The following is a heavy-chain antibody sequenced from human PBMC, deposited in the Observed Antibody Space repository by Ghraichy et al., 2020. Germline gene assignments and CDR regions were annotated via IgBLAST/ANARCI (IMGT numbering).Heavy chain of an antibody. Sequence: GESLNISCTASGFTFGDYAMSWFRQAPGKGLEWVGFIRSKAYGGTTEYAASVKGRFTISRDDSKSIAYLQMNSLKTEDTAVYYCTREGNSIAARPVYFDYWGQGTLVTVSS. J-gene: IGHJ4*02. D-gene: IGHD6-6*01. CDR2: IRSKAYGGTT. CDR1: GFTFGDYA. CDR3: TREGNSIAARPVYFDY. V-gene: IGHV3-49*03.